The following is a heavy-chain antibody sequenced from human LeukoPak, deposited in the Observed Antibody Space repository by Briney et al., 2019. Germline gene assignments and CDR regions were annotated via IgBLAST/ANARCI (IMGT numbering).Heavy chain of an antibody. Sequence: GGSLRLSCAASGFTFSSYDMHWVRQATGKGLEWVSAIGTAGGTYYPGSVKGRFTISRENAKNSLYLQMNSLRAGDTAVYYCARGGYSYGNDYWGQGTLVTVSS. V-gene: IGHV3-13*01. CDR2: IGTAGGT. CDR1: GFTFSSYD. CDR3: ARGGYSYGNDY. J-gene: IGHJ4*02. D-gene: IGHD5-18*01.